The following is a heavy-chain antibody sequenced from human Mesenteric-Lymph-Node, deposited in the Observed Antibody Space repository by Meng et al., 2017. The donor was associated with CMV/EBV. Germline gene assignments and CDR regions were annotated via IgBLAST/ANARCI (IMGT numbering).Heavy chain of an antibody. CDR3: ARDMVGYKVTFDL. D-gene: IGHD1-26*01. CDR2: IDENGNDK. Sequence: GESLKISCAASGFRFSSSWMSWVRQATGKGLEWLANIDENGNDKYYLDSVKGRFTVYRDNAKNLLFLQMNRLRAEDTAVYFCARDMVGYKVTFDLWGQGTLVTVSS. J-gene: IGHJ4*02. CDR1: GFRFSSSW. V-gene: IGHV3-7*01.